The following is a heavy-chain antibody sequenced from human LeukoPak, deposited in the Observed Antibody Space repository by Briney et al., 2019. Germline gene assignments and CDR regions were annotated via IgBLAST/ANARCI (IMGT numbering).Heavy chain of an antibody. J-gene: IGHJ3*02. V-gene: IGHV3-15*01. CDR2: IKSKNDGGTA. Sequence: PGGSLRLSCAASGFTFTNAWMSWVRQAPGKGREWIGRIKSKNDGGTADYAAPVKGRITISRDDSKNTLYLQINSLKTDDTALYYCTTRTWADGFDIWGQGTMLTVSS. D-gene: IGHD2-2*01. CDR3: TTRTWADGFDI. CDR1: GFTFTNAW.